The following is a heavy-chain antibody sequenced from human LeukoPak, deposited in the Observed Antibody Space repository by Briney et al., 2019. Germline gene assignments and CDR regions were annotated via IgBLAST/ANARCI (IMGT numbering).Heavy chain of an antibody. Sequence: GASVKVSCKASGYTFTSNYMHWVRQAPGQGLEWMGVIAPSSGTTSYAQKFQGRVTMTGDTSTSTLYMELSSLTSEDTAVYYCARASGSSAVPFDYWGQGTLVTVSS. CDR1: GYTFTSNY. V-gene: IGHV1-46*01. J-gene: IGHJ4*02. CDR3: ARASGSSAVPFDY. CDR2: IAPSSGTT. D-gene: IGHD3-10*01.